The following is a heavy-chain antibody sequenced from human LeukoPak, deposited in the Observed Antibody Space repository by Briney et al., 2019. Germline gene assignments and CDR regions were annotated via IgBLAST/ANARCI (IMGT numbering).Heavy chain of an antibody. Sequence: PGRSLRLSCSASAFTFISYAMHGARQPPGGGLEGVAVISYNGSNKYYADSVKGRSTISRDNSKNTLYMQMNSLRAEDTAVYYCARSPRVSGSRYYFDYLGQPTMVTVSS. CDR2: ISYNGSNK. CDR3: ARSPRVSGSRYYFDY. J-gene: IGHJ4*02. CDR1: AFTFISYA. D-gene: IGHD2-2*01. V-gene: IGHV3-30*04.